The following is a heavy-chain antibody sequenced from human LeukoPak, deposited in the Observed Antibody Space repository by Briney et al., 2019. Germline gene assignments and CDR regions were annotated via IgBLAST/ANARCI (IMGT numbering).Heavy chain of an antibody. J-gene: IGHJ4*02. CDR1: GFTFSSYW. CDR3: ASHGLTYSNYFDY. V-gene: IGHV3-7*01. Sequence: GGSLRPSCAASGFTFSSYWMSWVRQAPGKGLEWVANIKQDGSEKYYVDSVKGRFTISRDNAKNSLFLLMNSLRAEDTAVYYCASHGLTYSNYFDYWGQGTLVTVSS. D-gene: IGHD4-11*01. CDR2: IKQDGSEK.